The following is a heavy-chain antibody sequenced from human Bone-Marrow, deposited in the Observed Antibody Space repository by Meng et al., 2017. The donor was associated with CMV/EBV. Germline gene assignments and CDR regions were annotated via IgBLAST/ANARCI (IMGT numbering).Heavy chain of an antibody. CDR3: VRAVGSDSDH. D-gene: IGHD2-21*02. Sequence: GESLKISCAASGFIFSSYWMHWVRQAPEKGLVWVSHINVDGSRTDYADSVQGRFRISRDNAKNTVYLQMNNLRAEDTAVYYCVRAVGSDSDHWGQGILVTVSS. V-gene: IGHV3-74*01. CDR1: GFIFSSYW. CDR2: INVDGSRT. J-gene: IGHJ5*02.